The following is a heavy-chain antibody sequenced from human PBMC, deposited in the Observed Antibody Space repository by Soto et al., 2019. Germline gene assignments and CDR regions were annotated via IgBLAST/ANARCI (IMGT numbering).Heavy chain of an antibody. CDR3: ARARYSSGWSDPTYGMDV. CDR2: TYYRSKWYN. J-gene: IGHJ6*02. Sequence: SQTLSLTCAVSGDSVSSNSAAWHWIRQSPSRGLEWLGRTYYRSKWYNDYAVSVKSRITINPDTSKNQFSLQLNSVTPEDTAVYYCARARYSSGWSDPTYGMDVWGQGTTVTVSS. CDR1: GDSVSSNSAA. D-gene: IGHD6-19*01. V-gene: IGHV6-1*01.